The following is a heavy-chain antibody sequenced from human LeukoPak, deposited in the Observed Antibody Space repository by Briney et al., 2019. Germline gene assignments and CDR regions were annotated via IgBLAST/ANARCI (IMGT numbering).Heavy chain of an antibody. CDR2: LSGSGGST. D-gene: IGHD2-2*01. V-gene: IGHV3-23*01. J-gene: IGHJ4*02. CDR3: AKQGCTSATCYLNC. Sequence: PGGSLRLSCAASGFTFSSYAMSWARQAPGKGLEWVSGLSGSGGSTFYADSVRGRFTIPRDNSKSTLYLQMNSLRAEDTAMYYCAKQGCTSATCYLNCWGQGTLVTVSS. CDR1: GFTFSSYA.